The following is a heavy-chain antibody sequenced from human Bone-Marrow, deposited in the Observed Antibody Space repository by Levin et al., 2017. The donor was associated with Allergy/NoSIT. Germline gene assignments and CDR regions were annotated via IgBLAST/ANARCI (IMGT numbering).Heavy chain of an antibody. D-gene: IGHD3-22*01. CDR2: IYYTGST. Sequence: PGGSLRLSCTVYVGSISSSSYYWGWIRQPPGKGLEWIGSIYYTGSTHYNPSLKSRVTISVDTSKKHFSLKLTSVTAADTAVYYCARHPEEDYYDDSGYVFDYWGQGTLVTVSS. CDR3: ARHPEEDYYDDSGYVFDY. J-gene: IGHJ4*02. V-gene: IGHV4-39*01. CDR1: VGSISSSSYY.